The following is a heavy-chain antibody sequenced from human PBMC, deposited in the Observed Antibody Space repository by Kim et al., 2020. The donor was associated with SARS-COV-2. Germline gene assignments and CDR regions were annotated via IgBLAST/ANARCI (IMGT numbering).Heavy chain of an antibody. D-gene: IGHD1-26*01. Sequence: SLRLSCAASGFTFGDYAMHWVRQAPGKGLEWVSGISWNSGSIGYADSVKGRFTISRDNAKNSLYLQMNSLRAEDTALYYCAKDIGGSYHSPYFDYWGQGTLVTVSS. J-gene: IGHJ4*02. CDR3: AKDIGGSYHSPYFDY. CDR2: ISWNSGSI. V-gene: IGHV3-9*01. CDR1: GFTFGDYA.